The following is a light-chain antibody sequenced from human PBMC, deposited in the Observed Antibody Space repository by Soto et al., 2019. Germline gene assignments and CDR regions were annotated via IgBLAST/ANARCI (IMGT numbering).Light chain of an antibody. CDR1: SSDVGGYNY. Sequence: QSALAQPTSGSGSPGQSIAISCTGTSSDVGGYNYVSWHQQHPGKAPKVLISVVSNRPSGVSNRFSGSKSGNTASLTISGLQAEDEADYYCSSYRSGGTFVFGSGTKLTVL. V-gene: IGLV2-14*01. J-gene: IGLJ1*01. CDR2: VVS. CDR3: SSYRSGGTFV.